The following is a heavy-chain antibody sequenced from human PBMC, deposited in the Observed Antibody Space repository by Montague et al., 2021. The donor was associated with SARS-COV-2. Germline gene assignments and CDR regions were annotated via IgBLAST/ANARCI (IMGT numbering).Heavy chain of an antibody. CDR1: GGSTSCPNCY. V-gene: IGHV4-39*01. J-gene: IGHJ5*02. Sequence: SETLSLTCTVSGGSTSCPNCYWGWIRQAPGKGLDWIGTIDNSGTTYYXXXLKSRLTISIDTSKNQFSLKLTSVTAADTAVYYCARHRNYGDHSLDNWFHPWGQGTLVTVSS. CDR2: IDNSGTT. D-gene: IGHD4-17*01. CDR3: ARHRNYGDHSLDNWFHP.